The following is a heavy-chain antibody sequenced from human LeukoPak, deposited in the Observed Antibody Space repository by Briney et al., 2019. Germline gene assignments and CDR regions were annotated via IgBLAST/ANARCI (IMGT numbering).Heavy chain of an antibody. CDR2: IYTSGST. CDR1: GGSISSYF. D-gene: IGHD6-13*01. Sequence: SETLSLTCTVSGGSISSYFWSWIRQPPGKGLEWIGYIYTSGSTNYNPSLKSRVTMSVDTSKNQFSLKLSSVTAADTAVYYCARDIAAAGRGYNWFDPWGQGTLVTVSS. CDR3: ARDIAAAGRGYNWFDP. J-gene: IGHJ5*02. V-gene: IGHV4-4*09.